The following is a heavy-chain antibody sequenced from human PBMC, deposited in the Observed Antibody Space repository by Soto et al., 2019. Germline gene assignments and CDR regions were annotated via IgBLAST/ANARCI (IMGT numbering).Heavy chain of an antibody. CDR2: ISGGSSTI. J-gene: IGHJ3*01. CDR1: GFSFKSYA. CDR3: ARDTSRPHDYNWYEYDDAFDL. V-gene: IGHV3-48*01. Sequence: EVQLVESGGGLVQPGGSLTGSCTASGFSFKSYAMNWVRQAPGKGLEWVSFISGGSSTIYYADSVKGRFTISRDNAQRSVHLQMNRLEAEDTAVYFCARDTSRPHDYNWYEYDDAFDLWGQGTTVAVSS. D-gene: IGHD1-20*01.